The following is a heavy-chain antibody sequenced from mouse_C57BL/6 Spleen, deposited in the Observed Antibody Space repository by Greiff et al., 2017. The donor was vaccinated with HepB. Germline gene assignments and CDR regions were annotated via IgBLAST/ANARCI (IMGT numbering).Heavy chain of an antibody. Sequence: DVQLVESGGGLVKPGGSLKLSCAASGFTFSDYGMHWVRQAPEKGLEWVAYISSGSSTIYYADTVKGRFTISRDNAKNTLFLQMTSRRSEDTAMYYCASGYYARDYWGQGTSVTVSS. J-gene: IGHJ4*01. V-gene: IGHV5-17*01. CDR2: ISSGSSTI. CDR1: GFTFSDYG. CDR3: ASGYYARDY.